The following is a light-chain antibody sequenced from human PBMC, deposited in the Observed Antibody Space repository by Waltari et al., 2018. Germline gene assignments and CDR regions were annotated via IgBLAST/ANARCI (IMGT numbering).Light chain of an antibody. CDR3: CSYAGDRLFYV. CDR1: RSAFGLFKS. V-gene: IGLV2-8*01. J-gene: IGLJ1*01. CDR2: EVS. Sequence: QSVLTQPPSASGSPGQSVTISSTATRSAFGLFKSASLYQQYPGKAPKLIIFEVSQRPSGVPDRFSGSKSGNTASLTLSGLQAEDEADYYCCSYAGDRLFYVFGTGTKVSVL.